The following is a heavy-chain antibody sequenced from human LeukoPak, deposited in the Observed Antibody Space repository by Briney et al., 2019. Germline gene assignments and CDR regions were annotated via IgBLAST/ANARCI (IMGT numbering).Heavy chain of an antibody. CDR3: AKMPSTEIYYYYYMDV. J-gene: IGHJ6*03. CDR1: GFTFSSYA. D-gene: IGHD2-2*01. V-gene: IGHV3-23*01. CDR2: ISGSGGST. Sequence: GGSLRHSRAASGFTFSSYAISWVRQAPGKGLEWVSGISGSGGSTYYADSVKGRFTTSRDNSKNTLYLQMNSLRAEDTAVYYCAKMPSTEIYYYYYMDVWGRGTTVTVSS.